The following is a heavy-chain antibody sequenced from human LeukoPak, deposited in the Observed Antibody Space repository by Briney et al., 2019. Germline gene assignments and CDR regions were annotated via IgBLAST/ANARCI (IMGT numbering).Heavy chain of an antibody. Sequence: GGSLILSCATSGFTFSDYYMAWIRQAPGKGLEWISYITSNSYSMYYADSVEGRFTISRDNAEGSVFLQMDGLRVEDTAVYYCATEVDRSFDHWGQGVLVTVSS. V-gene: IGHV3-11*01. CDR3: ATEVDRSFDH. CDR2: ITSNSYSM. D-gene: IGHD2-15*01. J-gene: IGHJ4*02. CDR1: GFTFSDYY.